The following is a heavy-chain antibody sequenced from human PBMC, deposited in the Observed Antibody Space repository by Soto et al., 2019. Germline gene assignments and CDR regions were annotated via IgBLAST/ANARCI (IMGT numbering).Heavy chain of an antibody. CDR2: ISAYNGNT. Sequence: QVQLVQSGSDVKRAGASVRVSCKASGYTFVSYGLSWVRQAPGQGLEWMGWISAYNGNTGYAEQFQDRVTLTTDTSTSTAYLELRSLRFDDTAIYYCARDRADFYDSNTALGDIWGPGTLVTVSP. CDR1: GYTFVSYG. J-gene: IGHJ4*02. D-gene: IGHD2-21*02. V-gene: IGHV1-18*04. CDR3: ARDRADFYDSNTALGDI.